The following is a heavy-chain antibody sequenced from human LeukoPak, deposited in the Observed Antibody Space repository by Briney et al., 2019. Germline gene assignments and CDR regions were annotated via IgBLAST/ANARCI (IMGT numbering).Heavy chain of an antibody. CDR3: ARDQLRYSSGWLRGDFDY. D-gene: IGHD6-19*01. CDR2: ISAYNGNT. CDR1: GYTFTSYG. Sequence: ASVKVSRKASGYTFTSYGISWVRQAPGQGLEWMGWISAYNGNTNYAQKLQGRVTMTTDTSTSTAYMELRSLRSDDTAVYYCARDQLRYSSGWLRGDFDYWGQGTLVTVSS. V-gene: IGHV1-18*01. J-gene: IGHJ4*02.